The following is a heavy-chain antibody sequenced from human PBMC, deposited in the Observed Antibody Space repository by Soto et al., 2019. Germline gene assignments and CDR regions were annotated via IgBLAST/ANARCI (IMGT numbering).Heavy chain of an antibody. D-gene: IGHD2-15*01. V-gene: IGHV1-3*01. CDR2: INPDNGNT. J-gene: IGHJ5*02. CDR3: ARRIATGQLDT. CDR1: GYNFTRYT. Sequence: QVQLVQPGAEVKKPGASVKISCKASGYNFTRYTMNWVRQAPGQRLEWMGWINPDNGNTKSSQNFHDRLIITRDTTARPADMHLSSLRSEDTAVYDFARRIATGQLDTLGQGTLVTVSS.